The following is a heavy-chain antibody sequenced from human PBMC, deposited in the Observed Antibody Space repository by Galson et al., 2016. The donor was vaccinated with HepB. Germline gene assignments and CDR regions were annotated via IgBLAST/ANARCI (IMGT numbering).Heavy chain of an antibody. Sequence: SLRLSCAASGLRFSSDWMTWVRQAPGKGLEWVANIRGDGAGITYGGSVKGRFTISRDNANNSLYLQMNSLRVEDTAAYYCVRNLGYYRLDSWGQGTLVTVSS. CDR2: IRGDGAGI. J-gene: IGHJ4*02. D-gene: IGHD3-22*01. CDR1: GLRFSSDW. V-gene: IGHV3-7*03. CDR3: VRNLGYYRLDS.